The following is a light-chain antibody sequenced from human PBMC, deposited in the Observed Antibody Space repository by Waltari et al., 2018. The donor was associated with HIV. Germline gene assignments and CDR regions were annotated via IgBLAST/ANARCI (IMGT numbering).Light chain of an antibody. CDR2: WAS. CDR1: QSVFYNSNNKND. CDR3: QQYYNLHT. Sequence: DIVMTQSPDSLAVSLGERATSNCKFSQSVFYNSNNKNDLAWYQHKPGQPPKLLINWASTRKSGVPDRFSGSGSGTDFILTINSLQPEDVAVYYCQQYYNLHTFGPGTKVEIK. J-gene: IGKJ3*01. V-gene: IGKV4-1*01.